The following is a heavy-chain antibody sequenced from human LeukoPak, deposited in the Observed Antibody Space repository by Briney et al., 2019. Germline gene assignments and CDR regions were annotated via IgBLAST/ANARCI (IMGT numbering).Heavy chain of an antibody. CDR1: GVTFSNYW. Sequence: GGSLRLSCAASGVTFSNYWMHWVRQAPGKGLEWVSTIGGSGITTFYADSVKGRFTISRDNSKNAVFLQVNSLRAEDMAIYYCARGASSWEYTTFDIWGQGTIVTVSS. D-gene: IGHD6-13*01. CDR2: IGGSGITT. V-gene: IGHV3-23*01. CDR3: ARGASSWEYTTFDI. J-gene: IGHJ3*02.